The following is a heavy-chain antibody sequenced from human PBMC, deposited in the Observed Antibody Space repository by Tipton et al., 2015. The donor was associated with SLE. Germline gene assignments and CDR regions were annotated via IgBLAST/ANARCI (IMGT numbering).Heavy chain of an antibody. Sequence: TLSLTCTISGGSISSGTYYWNWIRQPAGTGPEWIGRIYTFGSTTYNPSLKNRVTISLDMSKNHFSLRLTSVTAADTAVYYCAREEVTRSYPTPGYYSFNYMDVWGKGTTVTVSS. J-gene: IGHJ6*03. V-gene: IGHV4-61*02. CDR1: GGSISSGTYY. D-gene: IGHD1-26*01. CDR2: IYTFGST. CDR3: AREEVTRSYPTPGYYSFNYMDV.